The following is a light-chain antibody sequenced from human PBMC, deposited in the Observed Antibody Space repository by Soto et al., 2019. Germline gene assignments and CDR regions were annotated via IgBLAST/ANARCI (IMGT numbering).Light chain of an antibody. J-gene: IGKJ4*01. V-gene: IGKV1-5*01. CDR2: DAS. CDR3: QQYESYSPLT. Sequence: DIQMTQSPSTLSASVGDRVTITCRASQSIRSWLAWYQQKPGKAPKLLIYDASNLESGVPSRFSGRRSGTEFTLTISILQPEDFATYYYQQYESYSPLTFGGGTKVEIK. CDR1: QSIRSW.